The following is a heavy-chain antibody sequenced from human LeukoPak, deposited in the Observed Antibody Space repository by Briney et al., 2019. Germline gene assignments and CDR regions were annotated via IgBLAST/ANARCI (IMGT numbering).Heavy chain of an antibody. V-gene: IGHV1-69*04. J-gene: IGHJ6*02. Sequence: ASVKVSCKASGGTFSSYAISWVRQAPGQGLEWMGRIIPILGIANYAQKFQGRVTITADKSTSTAYMELSSLRSEDTAVYYCARDRGPIVVVPAATSGGMDVWGQGTTVTVSS. CDR1: GGTFSSYA. CDR2: IIPILGIA. D-gene: IGHD2-2*01. CDR3: ARDRGPIVVVPAATSGGMDV.